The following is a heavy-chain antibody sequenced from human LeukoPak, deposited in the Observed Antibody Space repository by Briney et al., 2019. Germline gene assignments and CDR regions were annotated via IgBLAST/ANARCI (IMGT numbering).Heavy chain of an antibody. J-gene: IGHJ4*02. V-gene: IGHV4-59*01. D-gene: IGHD5-12*01. CDR1: GGSISSYY. Sequence: PSETLSLTCTVSGGSISSYYWNWIRQPPGKGLEWIGCIYYSGRTNYNPSLKSRVSISVDTSKNQFSLKLSSVTAADTAVYFCARVAYSGYENGFDYWGQGTLVTVSS. CDR3: ARVAYSGYENGFDY. CDR2: IYYSGRT.